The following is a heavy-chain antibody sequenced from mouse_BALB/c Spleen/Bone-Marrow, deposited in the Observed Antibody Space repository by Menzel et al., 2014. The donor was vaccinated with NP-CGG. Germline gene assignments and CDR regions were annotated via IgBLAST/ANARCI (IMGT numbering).Heavy chain of an antibody. CDR1: GFNIKDTY. CDR3: ARIYYYGRGYFDY. V-gene: IGHV14-3*02. J-gene: IGHJ2*01. D-gene: IGHD1-1*01. Sequence: VQLQQSGAELVKPGASVKLSCTASGFNIKDTYMHWVKQRPEQGLEWIGRIDPANGNTKYDPKFQGKATITADTSSNTAYLQLSSLISEDTAVYYCARIYYYGRGYFDYWGQGTTLTVSS. CDR2: IDPANGNT.